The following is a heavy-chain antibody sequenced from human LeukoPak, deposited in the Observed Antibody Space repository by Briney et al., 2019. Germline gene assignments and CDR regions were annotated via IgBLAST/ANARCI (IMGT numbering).Heavy chain of an antibody. D-gene: IGHD3-22*01. CDR1: GYTFTGYY. CDR3: ARDYYYDSSGYAPFDY. CDR2: INPNSGGT. V-gene: IGHV1-2*02. J-gene: IGHJ4*02. Sequence: ASVKVSCKASGYTFTGYYMHWVRQAPGQGLEWMGWINPNSGGTNYAQKFQGRVTMTRDTSISTAYMEPSRLRSDDTAVYYCARDYYYDSSGYAPFDYWGQGTLVTVSS.